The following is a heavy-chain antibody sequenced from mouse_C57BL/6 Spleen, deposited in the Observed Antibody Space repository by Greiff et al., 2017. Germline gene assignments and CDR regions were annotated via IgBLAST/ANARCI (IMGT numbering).Heavy chain of an antibody. D-gene: IGHD1-1*01. CDR1: GFTFSSYG. CDR2: ISSGGSYT. V-gene: IGHV5-6*02. J-gene: IGHJ1*03. CDR3: ARHDGSSHGYFDV. Sequence: EVKLEESGGDLVKPGGSLKLSCAAPGFTFSSYGMSWVRQTPDKRLEWVATISSGGSYTYYPDSVKGRFTISRDNAKNTLYLQMSSLKSEDTAMYYCARHDGSSHGYFDVWGTGTTVTVSS.